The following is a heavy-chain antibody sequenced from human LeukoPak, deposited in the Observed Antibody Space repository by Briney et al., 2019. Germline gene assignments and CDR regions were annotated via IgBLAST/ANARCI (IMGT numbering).Heavy chain of an antibody. D-gene: IGHD2-2*01. CDR3: ARVRYCSSTSCYASPYYFDY. V-gene: IGHV4-34*01. CDR2: INHSGST. CDR1: GGSFSGYY. Sequence: PSETLSLTCAVYGGSFSGYYWSWIRQPPGKGLEWIGEINHSGSTNYNPSLKSRVTISVDTSKNQFSLKLSSVTAADTAVYYCARVRYCSSTSCYASPYYFDYWGQGTLVTVSS. J-gene: IGHJ4*02.